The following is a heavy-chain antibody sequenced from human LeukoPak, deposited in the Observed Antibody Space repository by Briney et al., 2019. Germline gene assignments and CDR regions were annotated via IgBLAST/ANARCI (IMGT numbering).Heavy chain of an antibody. CDR1: GFTFSSYG. D-gene: IGHD3-3*01. Sequence: GGSLRLSCAASGFTFSSYGMHWVRQAPDKGLEWVAVISYDGSNKYYADSVKGRFTISRDNSKNTLYLQMNSLRAEDTAVYYCASEGYDFWSGYYRPYYFVYWGQGTLVTVSS. CDR3: ASEGYDFWSGYYRPYYFVY. J-gene: IGHJ4*02. CDR2: ISYDGSNK. V-gene: IGHV3-30*04.